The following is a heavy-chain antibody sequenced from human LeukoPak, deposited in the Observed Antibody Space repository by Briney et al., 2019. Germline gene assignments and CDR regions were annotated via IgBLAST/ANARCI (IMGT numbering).Heavy chain of an antibody. CDR2: FDPEDGET. J-gene: IGHJ4*02. Sequence: ASVKVSCKVSGYTLTELSMHWVRQAPGKGREWMGGFDPEDGETIYAQKFQGRVTMTEDTSTDTAYMELSSLRSEDTAVYYCATAWKVVAANLFDYWGQGTLVTVSS. V-gene: IGHV1-24*01. D-gene: IGHD2-15*01. CDR3: ATAWKVVAANLFDY. CDR1: GYTLTELS.